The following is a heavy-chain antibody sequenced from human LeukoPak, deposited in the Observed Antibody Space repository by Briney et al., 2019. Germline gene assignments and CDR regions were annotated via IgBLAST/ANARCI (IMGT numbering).Heavy chain of an antibody. D-gene: IGHD6-19*01. Sequence: ASVKVSCKASGYNFSGYYMHWVRQAPGQGLEWMGWINPNSGGTNHAQKFQGRVTMTRDTSTSTVYMELSSLRSEDTAVYYCARILPGGWFDYWGQGTLVTVSS. J-gene: IGHJ4*02. CDR2: INPNSGGT. V-gene: IGHV1-2*02. CDR3: ARILPGGWFDY. CDR1: GYNFSGYY.